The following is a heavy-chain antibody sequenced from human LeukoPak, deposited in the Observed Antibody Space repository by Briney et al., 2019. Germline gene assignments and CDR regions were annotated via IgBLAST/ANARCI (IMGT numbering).Heavy chain of an antibody. D-gene: IGHD4-17*01. CDR2: IYSGGST. CDR1: GFIVSSNY. CDR3: ARADYAYDAFDI. Sequence: GGSLRLSCAASGFIVSSNYMSWVRQAPGKGLEWVSVIYSGGSTYYADSVKGRFTISRHNSKDTLYLQMNSLRAEDTAVYYCARADYAYDAFDIWGQGTMVTVSS. J-gene: IGHJ3*02. V-gene: IGHV3-53*04.